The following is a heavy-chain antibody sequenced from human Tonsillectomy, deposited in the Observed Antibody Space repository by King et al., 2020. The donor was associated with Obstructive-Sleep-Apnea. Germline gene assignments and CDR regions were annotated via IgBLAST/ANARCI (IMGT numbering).Heavy chain of an antibody. V-gene: IGHV1-8*01. J-gene: IGHJ4*02. Sequence: LVQSGAEVRKPGASVQVSCTTSGYTFTNFDINWVRQAPGQRLEWMGWMNPNTGNTGPSQKFQGRITLTAATSRSTAYMALHSLTSEDTAIYYCARRYYDGSGHESFDFWGQGTLVTVSS. CDR2: MNPNTGNT. CDR1: GYTFTNFD. CDR3: ARRYYDGSGHESFDF. D-gene: IGHD3-16*01.